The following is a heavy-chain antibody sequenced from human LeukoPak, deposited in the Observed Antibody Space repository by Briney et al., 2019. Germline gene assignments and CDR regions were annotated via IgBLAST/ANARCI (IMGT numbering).Heavy chain of an antibody. CDR3: AGGGSTWLEY. D-gene: IGHD6-13*01. V-gene: IGHV3-74*01. CDR2: ITSDGSST. Sequence: PGGTLRLSCAASGFTFSSYWMHWVRQDPGKGLVWVSRITSDGSSTSHADAVKGRSTTSRDNAKNTLYLQMNSLRAEDTAVYYCAGGGSTWLEYWGQGSLVTVS. CDR1: GFTFSSYW. J-gene: IGHJ4*02.